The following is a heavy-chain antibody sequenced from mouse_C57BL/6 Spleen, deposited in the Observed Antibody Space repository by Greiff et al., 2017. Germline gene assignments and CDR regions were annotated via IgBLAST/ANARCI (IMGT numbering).Heavy chain of an antibody. J-gene: IGHJ1*03. V-gene: IGHV1-69*01. Sequence: VQLQQPGAELVMPGASVKLSCKASGYTFTSYWMHWVKQRPGQGLEWIGEIDPSDSYTNYNQKFKGKSTLTVDKSSSTAYMQLSSLTSEDSAVYYCARKETWYGSSPWYFDVWGTGTTVTVSS. CDR1: GYTFTSYW. CDR2: IDPSDSYT. D-gene: IGHD1-1*01. CDR3: ARKETWYGSSPWYFDV.